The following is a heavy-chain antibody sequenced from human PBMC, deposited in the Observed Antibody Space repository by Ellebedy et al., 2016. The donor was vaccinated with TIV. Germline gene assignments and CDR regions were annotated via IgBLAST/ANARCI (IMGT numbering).Heavy chain of an antibody. CDR3: ARVAGPGRRDFDY. Sequence: GESLKISCKGSGYRFGSYWIAWVRQMPGKGLEWMATIYPGDSDSRHSPALEGRVTISADKSINTAHLQWSSLEASDTDIYYCARVAGPGRRDFDYWGQGTLVTVSS. CDR2: IYPGDSDS. V-gene: IGHV5-51*01. D-gene: IGHD6-13*01. J-gene: IGHJ4*02. CDR1: GYRFGSYW.